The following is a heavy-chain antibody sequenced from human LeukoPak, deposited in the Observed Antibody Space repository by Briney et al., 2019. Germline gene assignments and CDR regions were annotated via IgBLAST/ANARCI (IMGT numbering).Heavy chain of an antibody. CDR2: IIPILGIA. D-gene: IGHD6-19*01. CDR1: GGTFSSYA. Sequence: SVKVSCKASGGTFSSYAISWVRQAPGQGLEWMGRIIPILGIANYAQKFQGRVTITADKSTSTAYMELSSLRSEDTAVYYCARDSIAVAGTPIFDYWGQGTLVTVSS. J-gene: IGHJ4*02. CDR3: ARDSIAVAGTPIFDY. V-gene: IGHV1-69*04.